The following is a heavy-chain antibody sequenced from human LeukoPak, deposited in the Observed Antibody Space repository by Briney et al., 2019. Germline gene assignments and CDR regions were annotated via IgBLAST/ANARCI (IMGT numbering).Heavy chain of an antibody. CDR2: IIPIFGTA. CDR1: GGTFISYA. V-gene: IGHV1-69*13. D-gene: IGHD1-26*01. Sequence: GASVKVSCKASGGTFISYAISLVRQAPGQGLEWMGGIIPIFGTANYAQKFQGRVTITADESTSTAYMELSSLRSEDTAVYYCARGTDGSYQRYNWFDPWGQGTLVTVSS. J-gene: IGHJ5*02. CDR3: ARGTDGSYQRYNWFDP.